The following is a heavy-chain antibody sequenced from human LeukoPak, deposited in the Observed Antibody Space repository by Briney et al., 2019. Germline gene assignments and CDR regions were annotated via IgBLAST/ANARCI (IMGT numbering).Heavy chain of an antibody. Sequence: PGGSLRLSCAASGFTFSSYAMSWVRQAPGKGLEWVSAISGSGGSTYYADSVKGRFTISRDNSKNTLYLQMNSLRAEDTAVYYCAPHPAAINYYYYMDVWGKGTTVTVSS. V-gene: IGHV3-23*01. CDR1: GFTFSSYA. CDR2: ISGSGGST. J-gene: IGHJ6*03. CDR3: APHPAAINYYYYMDV. D-gene: IGHD2-2*01.